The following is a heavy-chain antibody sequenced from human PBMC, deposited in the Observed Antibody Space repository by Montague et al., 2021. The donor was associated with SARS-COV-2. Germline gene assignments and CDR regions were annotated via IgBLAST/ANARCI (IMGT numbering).Heavy chain of an antibody. Sequence: SETLSLTCTVSGASMSGYHWSWIRQPAGKALEWIGRIYSNGDTTXXPSXKGRPTMSVDTSERQFSLKMTSVSAADTAIYYCARGSEYYYHPFDYWGHGNLVTVSS. CDR2: IYSNGDT. V-gene: IGHV4-4*07. CDR1: GASMSGYH. D-gene: IGHD2/OR15-2a*01. J-gene: IGHJ4*01. CDR3: ARGSEYYYHPFDY.